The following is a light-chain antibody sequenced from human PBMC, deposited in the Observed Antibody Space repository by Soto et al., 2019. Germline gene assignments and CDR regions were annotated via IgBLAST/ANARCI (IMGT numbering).Light chain of an antibody. J-gene: IGLJ2*01. CDR2: DVI. CDR3: SSYGGSNNLL. V-gene: IGLV2-8*01. Sequence: QSALTQPPSASGSPGQSVTISCTGTSRDIGGYDFVSWYQQHPGKAPKLLIYDVIKRPSGVPDRFSGSKSGNTASLTVSGLQTDDEADYYCSSYGGSNNLLFGGGTNVTVL. CDR1: SRDIGGYDF.